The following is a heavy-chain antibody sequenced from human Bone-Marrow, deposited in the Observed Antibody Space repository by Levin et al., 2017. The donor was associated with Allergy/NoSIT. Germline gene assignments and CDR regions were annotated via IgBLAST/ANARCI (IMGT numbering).Heavy chain of an antibody. CDR3: ARTIAYSYGSYYFDY. CDR1: WFSLRTPGMR. CDR2: IDWDDEK. V-gene: IGHV2-70*04. D-gene: IGHD5-18*01. J-gene: IGHJ4*02. Sequence: QTLSLTCTFSWFSLRTPGMRVSWIRQPPGKALEWLARIDWDDEKFFSTSLKTRLTISKDTSKNQVVLTMTTMDPVDTATYYCARTIAYSYGSYYFDYWGQGTLVTVSS.